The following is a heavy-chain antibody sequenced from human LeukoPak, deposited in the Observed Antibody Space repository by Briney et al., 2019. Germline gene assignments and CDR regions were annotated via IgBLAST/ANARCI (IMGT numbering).Heavy chain of an antibody. CDR1: GFTFSSST. CDR2: ISGSRGST. V-gene: IGHV3-23*01. J-gene: IGHJ4*02. Sequence: GGSLRLSCAASGFTFSSSTMGWVRQAPGKGLEWVSSISGSRGSTYYADSVKGRFTVSRDNSKNTLYLHMNSLTFEDTAVYYCLGNWCWGQGTLVTVSS. CDR3: LGNWC. D-gene: IGHD1-20*01.